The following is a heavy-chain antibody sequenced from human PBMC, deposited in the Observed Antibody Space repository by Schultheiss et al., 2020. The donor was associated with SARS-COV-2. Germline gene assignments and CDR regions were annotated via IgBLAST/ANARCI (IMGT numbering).Heavy chain of an antibody. CDR3: ARGKGSPIYFYYYMDV. D-gene: IGHD2-15*01. CDR2: IHPGGST. CDR1: GGSISSYY. J-gene: IGHJ6*03. Sequence: SQTLSLTCTVSGGSISSYYWSWIRQPAGKGLEWIGRIHPGGSTNYNPSLKSRVTMSVDTSKNQFSLKLSSVTAADTAVYYCARGKGSPIYFYYYMDVWGKGTTVTVSS. V-gene: IGHV4-4*07.